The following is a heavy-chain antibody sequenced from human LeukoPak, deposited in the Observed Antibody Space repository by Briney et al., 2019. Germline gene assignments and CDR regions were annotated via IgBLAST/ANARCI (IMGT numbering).Heavy chain of an antibody. CDR3: ARGGGLDV. V-gene: IGHV3-7*03. D-gene: IGHD3-16*01. CDR1: GFTFCRYW. Sequence: GGSLRHSCAASGFTFCRYWMNCARQAPGRGRECVASINHNGNVKYYVDSVKGRFTISIDNAKNSLYLQMSNLRAEDTAVYFCARGGGLDVWGQGATVTVSS. CDR2: INHNGNVK. J-gene: IGHJ6*02.